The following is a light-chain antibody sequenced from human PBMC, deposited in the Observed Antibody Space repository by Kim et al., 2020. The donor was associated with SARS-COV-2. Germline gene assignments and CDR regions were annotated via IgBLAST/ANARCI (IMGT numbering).Light chain of an antibody. CDR2: EGS. V-gene: IGLV2-23*01. Sequence: QSALTQPASVSGSPGQSITISCTGINSDVGSYDLVSWYQQHPAKAPKLIISEGSKRPSGVSNRFSGSKSGNTASLTISGLQAEDEADYYCCSYAGSSTYVFGTGTKLTVL. J-gene: IGLJ1*01. CDR3: CSYAGSSTYV. CDR1: NSDVGSYDL.